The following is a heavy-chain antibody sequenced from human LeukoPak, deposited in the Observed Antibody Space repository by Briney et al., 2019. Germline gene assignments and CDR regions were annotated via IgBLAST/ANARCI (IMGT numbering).Heavy chain of an antibody. J-gene: IGHJ4*02. D-gene: IGHD4-17*01. CDR2: IYTSGST. Sequence: PSETLSLTCTVSGGSISSYYRSWIRQPAGKGLEWIGRIYTSGSTNYNPSLKSRVTMSVDTSKNQFSLKLSSVTAADTAVYYCARSGPQYYGDYYFDYWGQGTLVTVSS. CDR1: GGSISSYY. V-gene: IGHV4-4*07. CDR3: ARSGPQYYGDYYFDY.